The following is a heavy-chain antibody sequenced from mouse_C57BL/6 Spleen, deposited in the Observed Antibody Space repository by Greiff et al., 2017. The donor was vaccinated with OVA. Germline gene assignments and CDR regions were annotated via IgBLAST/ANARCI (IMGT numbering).Heavy chain of an antibody. Sequence: QVQLQQPGAELVKPGASVKLSCKASGYTFTSYWMQWVKQRPGQGLEWIGEIDPSDSYTNYNQKFKGKATLTVDTSSSTAYMQLSSLTAEDSAVYYCARRELAFAYWGQGTLVTVSA. V-gene: IGHV1-50*01. J-gene: IGHJ3*01. CDR2: IDPSDSYT. CDR3: ARRELAFAY. D-gene: IGHD4-1*01. CDR1: GYTFTSYW.